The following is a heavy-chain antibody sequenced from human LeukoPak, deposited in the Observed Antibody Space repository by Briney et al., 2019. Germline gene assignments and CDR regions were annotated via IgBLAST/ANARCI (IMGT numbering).Heavy chain of an antibody. CDR3: ASQYYYDSSGYYREHDY. CDR2: INSDGSST. Sequence: HPGGSLRLSCVVSGFTFSSYNMNWVRQAPGKGLVWVSRINSDGSSTSYADSVKGRFTISRDNAKNTLYLQMNSLRAEDTAVYYCASQYYYDSSGYYREHDYWGQGTLVTVSS. J-gene: IGHJ4*02. D-gene: IGHD3-22*01. CDR1: GFTFSSYN. V-gene: IGHV3-74*01.